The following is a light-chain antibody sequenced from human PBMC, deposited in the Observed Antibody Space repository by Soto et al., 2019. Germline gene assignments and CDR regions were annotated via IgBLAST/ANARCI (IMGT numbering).Light chain of an antibody. J-gene: IGKJ1*01. CDR1: QDVTKW. CDR2: AAS. CDR3: QQANIFPWT. Sequence: DIQMTQSPSSVSASVGDRVTITCRASQDVTKWLGWYQQKPGKAPRLLIFAASNLQTGVPARFSGSGSGTDFSLTISSLQPEDFATYYCQQANIFPWTFGQGTKVEIK. V-gene: IGKV1-12*01.